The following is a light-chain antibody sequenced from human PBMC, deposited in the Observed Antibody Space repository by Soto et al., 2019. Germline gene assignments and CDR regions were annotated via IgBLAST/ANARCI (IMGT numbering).Light chain of an antibody. CDR1: QSVSSN. CDR2: GAS. J-gene: IGKJ1*01. CDR3: QQYNNWLPWT. Sequence: EIVMTQSPATLSVSPGERATLSCRASQSVSSNLAWYQQKPGQAPRLLIYGASTMATGIPARFSGSGSGTEFTLTISSLQSEDFAVYYCQQYNNWLPWTFGQGTKVEIK. V-gene: IGKV3-15*01.